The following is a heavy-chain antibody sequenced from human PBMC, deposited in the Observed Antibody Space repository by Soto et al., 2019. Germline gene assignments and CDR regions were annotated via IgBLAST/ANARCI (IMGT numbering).Heavy chain of an antibody. CDR3: ARRGGLVMRAFDI. CDR2: INHSGST. J-gene: IGHJ3*02. D-gene: IGHD6-6*01. V-gene: IGHV4-34*01. CDR1: GGSFSGYY. Sequence: SETLSLTCAVYGGSFSGYYWSWIRQPPGKGLEWIGEINHSGSTNYNPSLKSRVTISVDTSKNQFSLKLSSVTAADTAVYYCARRGGLVMRAFDIWGQGTMVTVSS.